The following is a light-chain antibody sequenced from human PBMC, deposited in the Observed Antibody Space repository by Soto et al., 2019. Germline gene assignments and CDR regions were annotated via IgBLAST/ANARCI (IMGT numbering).Light chain of an antibody. CDR2: GAS. Sequence: EIVLTQSPGTLSLSPGERATLSCRASQSVSSSYLAWYQQKSGQAPRLLIYGASSRATGIPDRFSGSESGTDFTLTISRLEPEDFAVYYCQQYGSSPSITFGQGTRLEIK. CDR3: QQYGSSPSIT. CDR1: QSVSSSY. J-gene: IGKJ5*01. V-gene: IGKV3-20*01.